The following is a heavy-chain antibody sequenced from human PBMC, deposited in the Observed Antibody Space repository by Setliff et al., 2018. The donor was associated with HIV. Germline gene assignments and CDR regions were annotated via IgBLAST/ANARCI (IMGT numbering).Heavy chain of an antibody. CDR1: GFTFSDYW. Sequence: GGSLRLSCAASGFTFSDYWMTWVRQAPGKGLEWVANIKQDGSEKYCVDSVKGRFTISRDNAKNSLYLQMNSLGAEDTAVYYCARTYYYDASGYYRPFDIWGQGTMVTVS. D-gene: IGHD3-22*01. CDR3: ARTYYYDASGYYRPFDI. CDR2: IKQDGSEK. J-gene: IGHJ3*02. V-gene: IGHV3-7*03.